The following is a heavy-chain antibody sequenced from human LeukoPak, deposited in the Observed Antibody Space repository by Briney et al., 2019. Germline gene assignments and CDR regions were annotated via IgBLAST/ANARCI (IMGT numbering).Heavy chain of an antibody. Sequence: GGSLKLSCAASGFTFSSCGMHWVRQAPGKGLEWVAVIWYDGSNKYYADSVKGRFTISRDNSKNTLYLQMNSLRAEDTAVYYCARDLNGGIAVAGRTFDYWGQGALVTVSS. V-gene: IGHV3-33*01. CDR1: GFTFSSCG. J-gene: IGHJ4*02. CDR2: IWYDGSNK. D-gene: IGHD6-19*01. CDR3: ARDLNGGIAVAGRTFDY.